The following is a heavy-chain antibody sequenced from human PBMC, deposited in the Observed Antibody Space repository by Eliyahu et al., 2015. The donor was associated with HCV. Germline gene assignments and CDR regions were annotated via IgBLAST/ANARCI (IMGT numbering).Heavy chain of an antibody. CDR2: INIDGSTT. CDR3: ATDHDDIGGYYYVLDY. Sequence: EVQLVESGGGLVQPGGSLRLSXAASGFTFSRYWMHWXRQAPGKGLVWVSRINIDGSTTAYADSVKGRFTISRDNVKNTLYLQMNSLRAEDTAVYYCATDHDDIGGYYYVLDYWGQGTLVTVSS. V-gene: IGHV3-74*01. CDR1: GFTFSRYW. D-gene: IGHD3-22*01. J-gene: IGHJ4*02.